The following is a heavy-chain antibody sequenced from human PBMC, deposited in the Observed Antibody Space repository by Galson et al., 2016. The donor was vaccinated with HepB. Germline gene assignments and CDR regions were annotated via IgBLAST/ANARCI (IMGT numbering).Heavy chain of an antibody. CDR3: AREVVAIFGVVITRDWFDP. D-gene: IGHD3-3*01. Sequence: SVKVSCKASGGTFSSYAITRVRQAPGQGLEWMGGIIPIFGTANYAQKFQGRVTITADESTSTAYMELSSLRSDDTAVYYCAREVVAIFGVVITRDWFDPWGQGTPVTVSS. J-gene: IGHJ5*02. CDR2: IIPIFGTA. CDR1: GGTFSSYA. V-gene: IGHV1-69*13.